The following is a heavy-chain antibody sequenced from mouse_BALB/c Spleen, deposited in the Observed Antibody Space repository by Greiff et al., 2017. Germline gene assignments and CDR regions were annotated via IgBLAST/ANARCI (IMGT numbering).Heavy chain of an antibody. V-gene: IGHV1-63*02. CDR3: AIYYGYDGVFAY. CDR2: IYPGGGYT. J-gene: IGHJ3*01. D-gene: IGHD2-2*01. Sequence: VKLMESGAELVRPGTSVKISCKASGYTFTNYWLGWVKQRPGHGLEWIGDIYPGGGYTNYNEKFKGKATLTADTSSSTAYMQLSSLTSEDSAVYFCAIYYGYDGVFAYWGQGTLVTVSA. CDR1: GYTFTNYW.